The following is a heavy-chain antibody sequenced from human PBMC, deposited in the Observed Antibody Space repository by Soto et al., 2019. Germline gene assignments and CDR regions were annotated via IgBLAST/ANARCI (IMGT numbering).Heavy chain of an antibody. CDR1: GFRFKSFV. CDR3: VRWWTTGGVGL. V-gene: IGHV3-30*19. Sequence: QVQLVESGGGVVQPGTSLRLSCAASGFRFKSFVMHWVRQAPGKGLEWVAFTSYDGNNKDYGDSVKGRFTVSRDNSQNTLHLQMDFLRPEDTALYYCVRWWTTGGVGLWGQGTLVSVSS. J-gene: IGHJ4*02. CDR2: TSYDGNNK. D-gene: IGHD3-16*01.